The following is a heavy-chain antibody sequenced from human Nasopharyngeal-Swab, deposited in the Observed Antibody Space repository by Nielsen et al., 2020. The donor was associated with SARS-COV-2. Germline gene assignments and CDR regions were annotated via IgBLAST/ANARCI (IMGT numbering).Heavy chain of an antibody. J-gene: IGHJ6*02. CDR1: AFAFTTPA. D-gene: IGHD1-26*01. Sequence: SVKVSCKASAFAFTTPAVQWVRQARGQRLALIGWIVVGTGKTNYARNFQERVTLTRDMSTSTAYMELSSLRSEDTAVYYCARGGGSYPTGYYGMDVWGQGTTVTVSS. CDR3: ARGGGSYPTGYYGMDV. V-gene: IGHV1-58*01. CDR2: IVVGTGKT.